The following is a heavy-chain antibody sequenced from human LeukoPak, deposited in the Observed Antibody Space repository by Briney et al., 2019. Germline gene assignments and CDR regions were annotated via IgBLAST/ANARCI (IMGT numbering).Heavy chain of an antibody. Sequence: SETLSLTCTVSGGSISSYYWSWIRQPPGKGLEWIGYIYYSGSTNYNPSLKSRVTISVDTSKNQFSLKLSSVTAADTAVYYCTGVHSWYLDYWGQGTLVTVSS. CDR3: TGVHSWYLDY. CDR2: IYYSGST. D-gene: IGHD6-13*01. J-gene: IGHJ4*02. CDR1: GGSISSYY. V-gene: IGHV4-59*01.